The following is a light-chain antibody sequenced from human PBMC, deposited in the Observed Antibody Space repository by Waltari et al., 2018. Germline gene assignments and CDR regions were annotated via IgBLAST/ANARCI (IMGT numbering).Light chain of an antibody. CDR3: HQYHSGRT. CDR1: QSVLYSSNNKNY. J-gene: IGKJ2*02. CDR2: WAS. Sequence: DIVMTQSPDSLAVSLGERATINCKSSQSVLYSSNNKNYLAWYQQKPGQPPKLLIYWASTRESGVPDRFSGSGSGTDFTLTISSLQAEDVAVYYCHQYHSGRTFGQGTKLEI. V-gene: IGKV4-1*01.